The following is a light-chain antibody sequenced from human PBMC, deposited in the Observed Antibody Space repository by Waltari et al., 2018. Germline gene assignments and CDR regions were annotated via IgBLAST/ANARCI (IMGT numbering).Light chain of an antibody. J-gene: IGLJ1*01. CDR3: QVWDDSSDDFV. CDR1: NIVSKT. CDR2: HGN. Sequence: SYVLVQPPSVSVAPGQTARITCGGNNIVSKTVHWYQPRPGQAPVLGVYHGNDRPSGIPERFSGSNSENTATLTITRVEAGDEADYYCQVWDDSSDDFVFGLGTKVTVL. V-gene: IGLV3-21*02.